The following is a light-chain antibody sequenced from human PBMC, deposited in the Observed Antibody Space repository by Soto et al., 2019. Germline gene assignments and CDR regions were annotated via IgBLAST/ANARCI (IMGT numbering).Light chain of an antibody. Sequence: QSALTQPPSASESPGQSVTISCTGTSSDVGGYNYVSWLQQHPGKAPKLIISEVNKRPSGVPDRFSGSKSGNTASLTVSGLQAEDEADYYCTSYGGRDNLIFGGGTQLTVL. CDR3: TSYGGRDNLI. J-gene: IGLJ2*01. V-gene: IGLV2-8*01. CDR2: EVN. CDR1: SSDVGGYNY.